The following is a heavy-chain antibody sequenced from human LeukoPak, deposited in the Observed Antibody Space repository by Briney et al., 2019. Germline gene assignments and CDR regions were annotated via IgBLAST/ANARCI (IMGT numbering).Heavy chain of an antibody. V-gene: IGHV3-53*01. CDR2: IYSGGST. CDR3: ARVPLAYCGGDCYSFYYYYGIDV. D-gene: IGHD2-21*02. CDR1: GFTVSSNY. J-gene: IGHJ6*02. Sequence: GGSLRLSCAASGFTVSSNYMSWVRQAPGKGLEWVSVIYSGGSTYYADSVKGRFTISRDNSKNTLYLQMNSLRAEDTAVYYCARVPLAYCGGDCYSFYYYYGIDVWGQGTTVTVSS.